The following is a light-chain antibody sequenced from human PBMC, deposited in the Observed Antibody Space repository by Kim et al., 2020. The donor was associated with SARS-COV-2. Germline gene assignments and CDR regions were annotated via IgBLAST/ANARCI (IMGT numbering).Light chain of an antibody. Sequence: VSPGERVTLSCRASQTVSSNLAWYQQRPGRAPRMLIYGASTRATGIPARFSGSGSGTEFTLTISSLQSKDSAVYYCQQYNNWPQTFGQGTKVDIK. CDR2: GAS. J-gene: IGKJ1*01. CDR1: QTVSSN. CDR3: QQYNNWPQT. V-gene: IGKV3-15*01.